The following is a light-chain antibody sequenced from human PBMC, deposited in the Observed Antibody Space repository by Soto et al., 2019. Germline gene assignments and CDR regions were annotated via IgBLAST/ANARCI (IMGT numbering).Light chain of an antibody. CDR2: DVS. CDR1: SSDVGGYNY. J-gene: IGLJ3*02. V-gene: IGLV2-11*01. CDR3: CSYAGSYGWV. Sequence: QSALTQPRSVSGSPGQSVTISCTGTSSDVGGYNYVSWYQQHSGKAPKLMIYDVSKRPSGVPDRFSGSKSGNTASLTISGLQAEDEADYYCCSYAGSYGWVFGGGTKVTVL.